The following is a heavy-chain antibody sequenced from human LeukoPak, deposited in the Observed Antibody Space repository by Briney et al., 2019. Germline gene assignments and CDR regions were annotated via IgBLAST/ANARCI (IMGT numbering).Heavy chain of an antibody. CDR2: IKQDGTVQ. J-gene: IGHJ6*02. V-gene: IGHV3-7*01. CDR3: ARDYTATGAMDV. D-gene: IGHD2-21*02. Sequence: GGSLRLSCAASGLTFSSHWMNWVRQAPGKGLQWLANIKQDGTVQHYVDSVKGRFTISRDNAKNSLFLQMNSLRAEDTALYYCARDYTATGAMDVWGQGTTVTVS. CDR1: GLTFSSHW.